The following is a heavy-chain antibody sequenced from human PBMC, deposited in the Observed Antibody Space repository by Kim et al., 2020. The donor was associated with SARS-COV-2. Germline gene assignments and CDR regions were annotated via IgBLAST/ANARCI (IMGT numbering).Heavy chain of an antibody. CDR3: ARDYGTIFGVVNWFDP. CDR1: GFTFSSYA. D-gene: IGHD3-3*01. J-gene: IGHJ5*02. CDR2: ISYDGSNK. V-gene: IGHV3-30-3*01. Sequence: GGSLRLSCAASGFTFSSYAMHWVRQAPGKGLELVAVISYDGSNKYYADSVKGRFTISRDNSKNTLYLQMNSLRAEDTAVYYCARDYGTIFGVVNWFDPWGQGTLVTVSS.